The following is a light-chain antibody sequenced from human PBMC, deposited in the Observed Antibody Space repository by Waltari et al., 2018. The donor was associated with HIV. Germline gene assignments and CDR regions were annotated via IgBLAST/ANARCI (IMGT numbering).Light chain of an antibody. Sequence: QSALTQPASVSGSPGQSITISCTGSSSDVGAYNYVSWYQQHPGKAPKLVIYGVSNRPSGVSNRFSGSKSGNTASLTISGLQTEDEADYYCNSYSTTYTPCVFGTGTRVTVL. CDR1: SSDVGAYNY. J-gene: IGLJ1*01. CDR2: GVS. CDR3: NSYSTTYTPCV. V-gene: IGLV2-14*01.